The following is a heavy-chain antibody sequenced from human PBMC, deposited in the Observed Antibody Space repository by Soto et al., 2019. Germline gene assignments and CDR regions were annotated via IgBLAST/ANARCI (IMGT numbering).Heavy chain of an antibody. CDR3: ARDLGRYYFDY. Sequence: GGSLRLSCAASGFTFSSYAMHWVRQAPGKGLEWVAVISYDGSNKYYADSVKGRFTISRDNSKNTLYLQMNSLRAEDTAAYYCARDLGRYYFDYWGQGTLVTVSS. CDR2: ISYDGSNK. CDR1: GFTFSSYA. V-gene: IGHV3-30-3*01. J-gene: IGHJ4*02.